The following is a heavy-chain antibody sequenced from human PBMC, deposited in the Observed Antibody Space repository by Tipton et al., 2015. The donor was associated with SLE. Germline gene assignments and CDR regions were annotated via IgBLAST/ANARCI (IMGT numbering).Heavy chain of an antibody. CDR3: ARTFYGGGDAFDV. Sequence: TLSLTCAVYGGSFSGYSWSWIRQPPGKGLEWIGEIDHFGNTNYNPSLKSRVTVSVDTSKNQFSLKLSSVTAADTAVYYCARTFYGGGDAFDVWGQGTKVSVSS. V-gene: IGHV4-34*01. J-gene: IGHJ3*01. D-gene: IGHD4-23*01. CDR2: IDHFGNT. CDR1: GGSFSGYS.